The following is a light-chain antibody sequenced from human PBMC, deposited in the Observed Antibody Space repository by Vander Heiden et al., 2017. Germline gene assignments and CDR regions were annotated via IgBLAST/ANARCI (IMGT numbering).Light chain of an antibody. J-gene: IGKJ5*01. CDR3: QQYDSYPIT. CDR1: QGISSY. CDR2: AAS. V-gene: IGKV1-8*01. Sequence: AIRMTQSPSSFSASTGDRVTITCRASQGISSYLAWYQQKPGKAPKLLIYAASTLQSGVPSRFSGSGSGTDFTLTISCLQSEDFATYYCQQYDSYPITFGQGTRLEI.